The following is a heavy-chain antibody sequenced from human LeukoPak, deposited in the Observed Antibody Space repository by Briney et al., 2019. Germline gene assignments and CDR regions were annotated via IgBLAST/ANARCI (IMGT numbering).Heavy chain of an antibody. D-gene: IGHD3-16*01. Sequence: KSSETLSHTCSVSGASMNSFYWAWVRQPAGKGLEWIGRLHTSGTTNYNPSLKSRVTMSADTSKRLFSLTLRSVTAADTAVYYCVRDWDWRSSYYNYYMDVWGEGTTVTVSS. J-gene: IGHJ6*03. CDR3: VRDWDWRSSYYNYYMDV. CDR2: LHTSGTT. V-gene: IGHV4-4*07. CDR1: GASMNSFY.